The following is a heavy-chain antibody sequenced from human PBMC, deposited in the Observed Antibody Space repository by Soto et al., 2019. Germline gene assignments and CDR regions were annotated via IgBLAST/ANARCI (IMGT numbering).Heavy chain of an antibody. CDR2: IIPIFGTA. D-gene: IGHD1-26*01. CDR1: GGAFSSYA. J-gene: IGHJ6*02. Sequence: GASVKVSCKASGGAFSSYAISWVRQAPGQGLEWMGGIIPIFGTANYAQKFQGRVTITADESTSTAYMELSSLRSEDTAVYYCAIESFLGVGATNYYYYGMDVWGQGTTVTVSS. CDR3: AIESFLGVGATNYYYYGMDV. V-gene: IGHV1-69*13.